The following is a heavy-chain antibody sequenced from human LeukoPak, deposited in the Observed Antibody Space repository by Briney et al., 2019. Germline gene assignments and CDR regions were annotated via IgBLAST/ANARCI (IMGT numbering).Heavy chain of an antibody. D-gene: IGHD3-16*01. CDR2: ISSSSSYI. CDR1: GFTFSSYS. Sequence: GGSLRLSCAASGFTFSSYSMNWVRQAPGKGLEWVSSISSSSSYIYYADSVKGRFTISRDNSKNTLYLQMNSLRAEDTAVYYCAKGLWVGMDVWGQGTTVTVSS. J-gene: IGHJ6*02. V-gene: IGHV3-21*01. CDR3: AKGLWVGMDV.